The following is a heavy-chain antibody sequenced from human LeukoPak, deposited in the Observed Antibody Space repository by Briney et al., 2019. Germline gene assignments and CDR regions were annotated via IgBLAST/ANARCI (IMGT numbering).Heavy chain of an antibody. CDR1: GFTFSSYS. CDR3: ARVRWYYYDSSSGGDDY. D-gene: IGHD3-22*01. CDR2: ISSSSSTI. J-gene: IGHJ4*02. Sequence: PGGSLRLSCAASGFTFSSYSMNWVRQAPGKGLEWVSYISSSSSTICYADSVKGRFTISRDNAKNSLYLQMNSLRDEDTAVYYCARVRWYYYDSSSGGDDYWGQGTLVTVSS. V-gene: IGHV3-48*02.